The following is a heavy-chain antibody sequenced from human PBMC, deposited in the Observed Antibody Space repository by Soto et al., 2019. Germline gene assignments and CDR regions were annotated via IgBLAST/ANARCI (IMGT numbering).Heavy chain of an antibody. CDR2: IYYGGTT. CDR3: ARLGAYYQCLDP. J-gene: IGHJ5*02. CDR1: GGSFSPNY. D-gene: IGHD2-21*01. Sequence: SETLSLTCRLSGGSFSPNYWGWFRQSPGKGLEWVGYIYYGGTTSYNPSLKSRVTISLETSKSHFSLRLSSVTAADTAVYYCARLGAYYQCLDPWGPGPLVTVSS. V-gene: IGHV4-59*08.